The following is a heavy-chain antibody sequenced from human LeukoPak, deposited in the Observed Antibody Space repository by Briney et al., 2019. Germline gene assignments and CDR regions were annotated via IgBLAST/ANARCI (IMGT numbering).Heavy chain of an antibody. V-gene: IGHV4-39*02. Sequence: KPSETLSLTCAVSGGSISSSTYYWGWLRQPPGKGLEWIGSVYYPGSTYYNPSLKSRVTISVDTSKNQFSLKLTSVTAADTAVYYCAREGPPPTSYFDNWGQGSLVTASS. J-gene: IGHJ4*02. CDR3: AREGPPPTSYFDN. CDR2: VYYPGST. CDR1: GGSISSSTYY.